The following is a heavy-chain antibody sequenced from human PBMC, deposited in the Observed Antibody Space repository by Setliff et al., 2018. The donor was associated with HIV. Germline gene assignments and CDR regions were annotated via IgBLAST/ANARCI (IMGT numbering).Heavy chain of an antibody. D-gene: IGHD7-27*01. CDR1: GGSISTYY. J-gene: IGHJ5*02. V-gene: IGHV4-34*01. CDR2: INHSGDT. CDR3: ARGPRWGISLQRDPWFDP. Sequence: SETLSLTCTVSGGSISTYYWSWIRHVPGKGLEWIGEINHSGDTNYNPSLRRRVTISVDTSKSQISLNLTSVTAADTGVYYCARGPRWGISLQRDPWFDPWGQGTRVTVSS.